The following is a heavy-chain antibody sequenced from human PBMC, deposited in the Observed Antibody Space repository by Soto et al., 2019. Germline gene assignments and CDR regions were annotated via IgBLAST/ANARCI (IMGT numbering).Heavy chain of an antibody. CDR3: AKGGEGSCSQTSCLYFSDS. Sequence: QPGGSLRLSCAASGFTFSTYAMSWVRQAPGKGLEWVSTISGSGDSSYYATSMKGRFTISRDNSRNTLDLQMNSLRVEDTAVYYCAKGGEGSCSQTSCLYFSDSWGQGTLVTVSS. V-gene: IGHV3-23*01. CDR2: ISGSGDSS. CDR1: GFTFSTYA. J-gene: IGHJ4*02. D-gene: IGHD2-15*01.